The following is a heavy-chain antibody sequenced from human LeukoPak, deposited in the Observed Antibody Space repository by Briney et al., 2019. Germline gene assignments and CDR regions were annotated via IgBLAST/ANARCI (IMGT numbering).Heavy chain of an antibody. CDR2: ISAYNGNT. CDR3: ARVQYYNILTGSFQY. Sequence: ASVKVSCKTSGYTFTNYGINWVRQAPGQGLEWMGWISAYNGNTNSAQKFQGRVSMTRDTSISTAYMELSGLRSDDTAYYFCARVQYYNILTGSFQYWGQGTLVTVSS. D-gene: IGHD3-9*01. V-gene: IGHV1-18*01. J-gene: IGHJ4*02. CDR1: GYTFTNYG.